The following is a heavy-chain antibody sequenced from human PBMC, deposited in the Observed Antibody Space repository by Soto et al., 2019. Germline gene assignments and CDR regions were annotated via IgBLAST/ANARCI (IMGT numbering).Heavy chain of an antibody. CDR2: ISYTGST. CDR3: ASVGEFPVWFHT. D-gene: IGHD3-10*01. V-gene: IGHV4-59*13. Sequence: QVQLQESGPGLVKPSETLSLTCTVSGDSISSYYWSWIRQPPGKGLEWVGYISYTGSTIYNPSLESRATISLDTSKNQLPPRLYSVTVADTAVYYFASVGEFPVWFHTWRRGTLVTVSS. J-gene: IGHJ5*02. CDR1: GDSISSYY.